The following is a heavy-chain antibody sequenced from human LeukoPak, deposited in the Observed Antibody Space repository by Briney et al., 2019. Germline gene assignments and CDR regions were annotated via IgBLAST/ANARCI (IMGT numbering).Heavy chain of an antibody. D-gene: IGHD2-2*01. V-gene: IGHV4-39*01. Sequence: SETLSLTCTVSGGSISSSSYYWGWIRQPPGKGLEWIGSIYYSGSTYYNPPLKSRVTISVDTSKNQFSLKLSSVTAADTAVYYCARTRIGYCSSTSCYAGNWFDPWGQGTLVTVSS. J-gene: IGHJ5*02. CDR3: ARTRIGYCSSTSCYAGNWFDP. CDR2: IYYSGST. CDR1: GGSISSSSYY.